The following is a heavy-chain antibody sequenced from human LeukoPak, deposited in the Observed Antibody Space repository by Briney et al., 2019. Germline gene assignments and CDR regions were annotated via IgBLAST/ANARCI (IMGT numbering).Heavy chain of an antibody. CDR2: IYYSGST. V-gene: IGHV4-39*01. CDR1: GGSISGSSYY. D-gene: IGHD3-3*01. CDR3: AYDFWSGSFDY. J-gene: IGHJ4*02. Sequence: SETLSLTCTVSGGSISGSSYYWGWIRQPPGKGLEWIGSIYYSGSTYYNPSLKSRVTISVDTSKNQFSLKLSSVTAADTAVYYCAYDFWSGSFDYWGQGTLVTVSS.